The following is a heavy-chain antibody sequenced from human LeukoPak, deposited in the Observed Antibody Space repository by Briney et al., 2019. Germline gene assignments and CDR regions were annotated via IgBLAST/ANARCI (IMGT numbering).Heavy chain of an antibody. D-gene: IGHD5-24*01. CDR3: ARDNSLRDTAWWFDP. J-gene: IGHJ5*02. V-gene: IGHV4-59*01. CDR1: GGSIRPFF. Sequence: PSETLSLTCTVSGGSIRPFFWNWIRQPPGKGLEWIGYIHYSGSTNYNPSLKSRVTISVDTSKNQVSLRLSSVTAADTAVYYCARDNSLRDTAWWFDPWGQGTLVTVSS. CDR2: IHYSGST.